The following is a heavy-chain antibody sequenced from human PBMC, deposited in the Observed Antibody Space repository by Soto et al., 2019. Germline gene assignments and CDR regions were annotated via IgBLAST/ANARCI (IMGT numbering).Heavy chain of an antibody. CDR3: PRDNVGAVDY. CDR2: MNPNSGNT. Sequence: QVQLVQSGAEVKKPGASVKVSCKASGYTFTSYDINWVRQATGQGLEWMGWMNPNSGNTGYAQKFQGRVTMTRKSSISTADMELSSLRSEDTAVYYGPRDNVGAVDYWGQGTLVTVSS. CDR1: GYTFTSYD. J-gene: IGHJ4*02. D-gene: IGHD1-26*01. V-gene: IGHV1-8*01.